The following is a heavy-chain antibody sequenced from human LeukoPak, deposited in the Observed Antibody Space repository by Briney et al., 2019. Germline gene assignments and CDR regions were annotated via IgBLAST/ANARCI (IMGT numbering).Heavy chain of an antibody. Sequence: GSLRLSCAASGFTFSSYWMSWVRQAPGKGLEWVANIKQDGSEKYYVDSVKGRFTISRDNAKNSLYLQMNSLRAEDTAVYYCARDGGYSSSEEYFQHWGQGTLVTVSS. CDR2: IKQDGSEK. V-gene: IGHV3-7*01. CDR3: ARDGGYSSSEEYFQH. CDR1: GFTFSSYW. J-gene: IGHJ1*01. D-gene: IGHD6-13*01.